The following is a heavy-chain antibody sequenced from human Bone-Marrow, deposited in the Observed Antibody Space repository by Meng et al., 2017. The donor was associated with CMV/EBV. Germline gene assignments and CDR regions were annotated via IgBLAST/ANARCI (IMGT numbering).Heavy chain of an antibody. J-gene: IGHJ5*02. D-gene: IGHD3-9*01. CDR3: ARGSGYFDWLADWFDP. Sequence: QVQLVQAGAEVKKPGASVKVSCKVSGYTLTEFSMHWVRQAPGKGLEWMGGFDPEDGETIYAQKFQGRVTMTEDTSTDTAYMELSSLRSEDTAVYYCARGSGYFDWLADWFDPWGQGTLVTVSS. CDR2: FDPEDGET. CDR1: GYTLTEFS. V-gene: IGHV1-24*01.